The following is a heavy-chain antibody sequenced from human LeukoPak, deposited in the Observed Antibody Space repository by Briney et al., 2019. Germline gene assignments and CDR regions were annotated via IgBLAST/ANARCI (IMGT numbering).Heavy chain of an antibody. V-gene: IGHV3-48*01. J-gene: IGHJ4*02. CDR2: ISSSSSTI. CDR3: ASLGSGSYGGRNDY. D-gene: IGHD1-26*01. CDR1: GFTFSSYS. Sequence: GGSLRLSCAASGFTFSSYSMNWVRQAPGKGLEWVSYISSSSSTIYYADSVKGRFTISRDNSKNTLYLQMSSLRAEDTAVYYCASLGSGSYGGRNDYWGQGTLVTVSS.